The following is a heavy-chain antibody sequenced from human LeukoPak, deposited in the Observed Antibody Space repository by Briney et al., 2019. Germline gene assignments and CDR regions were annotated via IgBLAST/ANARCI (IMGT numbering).Heavy chain of an antibody. Sequence: PGGSLRLSCAASGFTVSTNYMTWIRQAPGKGLEWVSVMYTLGNTNYADSVRGRFTISRDNSKNTLYLQMNSLRAEDTAVYYCARDRIEQQRTLGRSSNYYYYYYMDVWGKGTTVTVSS. CDR2: MYTLGNT. CDR1: GFTVSTNY. D-gene: IGHD6-13*01. J-gene: IGHJ6*03. V-gene: IGHV3-66*01. CDR3: ARDRIEQQRTLGRSSNYYYYYYMDV.